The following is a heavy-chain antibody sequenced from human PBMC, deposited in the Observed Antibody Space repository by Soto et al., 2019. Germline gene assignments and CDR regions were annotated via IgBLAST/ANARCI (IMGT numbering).Heavy chain of an antibody. CDR1: GGSISNYY. J-gene: IGHJ4*02. V-gene: IGHV4-59*01. CDR3: ARVHCSSTSCYFDY. D-gene: IGHD2-2*01. CDR2: IFYNGST. Sequence: SETLSLTCIVSGGSISNYYWSWIRQPPGKALEWIGYIFYNGSTQYNPSHKSRVTISVDMSKNHFSLKLSSVTAADTAVYYCARVHCSSTSCYFDYWGQGTLVTVSS.